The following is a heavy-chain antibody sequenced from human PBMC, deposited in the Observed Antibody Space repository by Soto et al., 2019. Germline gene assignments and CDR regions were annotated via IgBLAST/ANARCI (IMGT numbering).Heavy chain of an antibody. CDR1: GFTFSSFG. CDR2: ISGGGYNK. J-gene: IGHJ4*02. Sequence: EVRLLESGGGLVQTGGSLRLSSAASGFTFSSFGLNWVRQAPGKGLEWLAVISGGGYNKYYAESVKGRFAISRDNSENMAFLQMDTLTADDTAVYYCAKDRGSSSTCFDYWGPGVLVTVSS. D-gene: IGHD2-2*01. V-gene: IGHV3-23*01. CDR3: AKDRGSSSTCFDY.